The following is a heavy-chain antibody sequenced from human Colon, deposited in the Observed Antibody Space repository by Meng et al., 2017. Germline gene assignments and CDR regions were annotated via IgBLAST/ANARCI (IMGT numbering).Heavy chain of an antibody. CDR2: INPKSGDT. V-gene: IGHV1-2*06. CDR3: ARDEDISAAGKLFGDY. CDR1: GYTFPDYW. D-gene: IGHD6-13*01. J-gene: IGHJ4*02. Sequence: ASVKVSCKASGYTFPDYWLHWVRRAPGQGLEWMGRINPKSGDTHYAQRFQGRVTMTGDTSISTAYMELSGLRSDHTAMYYCARDEDISAAGKLFGDYWGQGTLVTVSS.